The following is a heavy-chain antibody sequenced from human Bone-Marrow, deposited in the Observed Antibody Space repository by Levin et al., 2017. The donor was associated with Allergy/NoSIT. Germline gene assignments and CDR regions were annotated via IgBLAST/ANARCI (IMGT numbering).Heavy chain of an antibody. V-gene: IGHV3-23*01. D-gene: IGHD5-12*01. J-gene: IGHJ4*02. CDR1: GCSWSNDA. CDR3: ARKYSGFDY. Sequence: GGSLRLFRAGAGCSWSNDAMTGVRQAPGKGLEWVSVISVSGGSTYSAGSVKGRFTISRDDSKNTLYLQMNNLRADDTAVYYCARKYSGFDYWGQGTLVTVSS. CDR2: ISVSGGST.